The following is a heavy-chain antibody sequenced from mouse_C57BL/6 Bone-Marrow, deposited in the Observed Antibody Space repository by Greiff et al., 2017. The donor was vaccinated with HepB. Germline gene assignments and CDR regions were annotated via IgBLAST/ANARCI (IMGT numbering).Heavy chain of an antibody. CDR1: GFSLTSYG. CDR2: IWSGGST. D-gene: IGHD1-1*01. J-gene: IGHJ4*01. Sequence: QVQLQQSGPGLVQPSQSLSITCTVSGFSLTSYGVHWVRQSPGKGLEWLGVIWSGGSTDYNAAFISRLSISKDNSKSQVFFKMNSLQADDTAIYYCARNEITTVVATRAMDYWGQGTSVPVSS. V-gene: IGHV2-2*01. CDR3: ARNEITTVVATRAMDY.